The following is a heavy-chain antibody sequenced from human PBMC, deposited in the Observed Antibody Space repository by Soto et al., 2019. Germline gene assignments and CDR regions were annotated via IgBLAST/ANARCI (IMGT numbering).Heavy chain of an antibody. CDR1: GGSFSGSY. J-gene: IGHJ5*02. CDR2: INHSGST. D-gene: IGHD5-12*01. CDR3: ARVRGYSGYEINWFDP. Sequence: PSETLSLTCAGYGGSFSGSYWSWIRQPPGKGLEWIGEINHSGSTNYNPSLKSRVTISVDTSKNQFSLKLSSVTAADTAVYYCARVRGYSGYEINWFDPWGQGTLVTVSS. V-gene: IGHV4-34*01.